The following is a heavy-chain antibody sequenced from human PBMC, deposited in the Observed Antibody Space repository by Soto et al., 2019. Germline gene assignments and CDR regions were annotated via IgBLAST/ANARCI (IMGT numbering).Heavy chain of an antibody. Sequence: GGSLRLSCAASRFTFSAYEMHWFRQAPGKGLEWVSYISTSGSTVYYADSVKGRFTVSRDNTRNSLYLQMDSLRDEDTALYYCVRYCGTSLCNGVATRTFDYWGQGTLVTVSS. D-gene: IGHD5-12*01. V-gene: IGHV3-48*03. CDR1: RFTFSAYE. CDR2: ISTSGSTV. CDR3: VRYCGTSLCNGVATRTFDY. J-gene: IGHJ4*02.